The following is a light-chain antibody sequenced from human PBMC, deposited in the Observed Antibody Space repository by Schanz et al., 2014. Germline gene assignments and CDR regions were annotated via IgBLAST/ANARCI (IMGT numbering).Light chain of an antibody. Sequence: EVVMTQSPATLSVSPGGRATLSCGASQSVGINLAWYQQKPGQAPRLLIYDASNRATGIPARFSGSGSGTDFTLTISRLEPEDFAVYYCQQYNNWPPLTFGGGTKVVIK. CDR2: DAS. CDR1: QSVGIN. V-gene: IGKV3D-15*01. CDR3: QQYNNWPPLT. J-gene: IGKJ4*01.